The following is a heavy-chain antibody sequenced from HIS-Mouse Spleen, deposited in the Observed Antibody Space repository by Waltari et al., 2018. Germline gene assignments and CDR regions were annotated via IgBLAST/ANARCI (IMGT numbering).Heavy chain of an antibody. CDR2: IIPILGIA. Sequence: QVQLVQSGAEVKKPGSAVKVSGKASGGPFSSYAISWLRKAPGQGLEWMGRIIPILGIANYAQKFQGRVTITADKSTSTAYMELSSLRSEDTAVYYCARAGELMVYATDDAFDIWGQGTMVTVSS. J-gene: IGHJ3*02. D-gene: IGHD2-8*01. CDR3: ARAGELMVYATDDAFDI. V-gene: IGHV1-69*04. CDR1: GGPFSSYA.